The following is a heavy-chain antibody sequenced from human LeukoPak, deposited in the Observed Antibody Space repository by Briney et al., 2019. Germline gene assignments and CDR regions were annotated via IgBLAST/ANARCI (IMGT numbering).Heavy chain of an antibody. Sequence: SQTLSLTCALSGDSLSSNSTAWNWLRHSPSRGLEWLGSTYYRSKSYNAYAVAATSRITINPDTSKKQFSLQLNSVAAEDTAVYYCAKASSIAGRPFDYWGQGTLVTVSS. CDR2: TYYRSKSYN. D-gene: IGHD6-6*01. CDR3: AKASSIAGRPFDY. V-gene: IGHV6-1*01. J-gene: IGHJ4*02. CDR1: GDSLSSNSTA.